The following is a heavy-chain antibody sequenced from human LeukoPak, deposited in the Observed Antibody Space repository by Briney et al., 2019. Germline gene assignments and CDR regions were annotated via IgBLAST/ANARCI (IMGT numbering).Heavy chain of an antibody. CDR1: GFSFSNYW. CDR3: ARGGAFDI. Sequence: GGSLRLSCAASGFSFSNYWMTWVRQAPGKGLEWVANIKEDGRAIRYVDSVKGRSTISRDNAKNSLFLQMNSLRAEDTAVYYCARGGAFDIWGQGTMVTVSS. J-gene: IGHJ3*02. CDR2: IKEDGRAI. V-gene: IGHV3-7*01.